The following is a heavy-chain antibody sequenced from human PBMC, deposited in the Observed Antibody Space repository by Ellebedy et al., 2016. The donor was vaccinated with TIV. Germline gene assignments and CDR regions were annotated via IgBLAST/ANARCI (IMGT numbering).Heavy chain of an antibody. CDR1: DFTFSDYW. Sequence: GESLKISCAASDFTFSDYWMTWVRQAPGKGLEWVANIKEDGSETHYEDSVKGRFAVSRDNAKKSLFLQMTSLRAEDTAVYYCATACRTANCAYWGQGTLVTVSS. CDR3: ATACRTANCAY. CDR2: IKEDGSET. V-gene: IGHV3-7*03. J-gene: IGHJ4*02. D-gene: IGHD1-1*01.